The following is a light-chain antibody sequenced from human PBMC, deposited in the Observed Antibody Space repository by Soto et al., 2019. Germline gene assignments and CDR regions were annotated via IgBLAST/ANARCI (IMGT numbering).Light chain of an antibody. Sequence: EAVLTQSPGTLSLSPGERATLSCRASQSVSNNYFAWYQQKPGQAPRLLIFGSSDRATGIPDRFSGSGSGTDFTLTISRLEPEDFAVYYCQQYGSSPPYTFGQGTKLDIK. J-gene: IGKJ2*01. CDR2: GSS. CDR1: QSVSNNY. V-gene: IGKV3-20*01. CDR3: QQYGSSPPYT.